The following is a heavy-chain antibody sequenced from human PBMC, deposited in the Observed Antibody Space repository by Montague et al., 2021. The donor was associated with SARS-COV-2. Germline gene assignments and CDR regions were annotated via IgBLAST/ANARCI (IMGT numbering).Heavy chain of an antibody. V-gene: IGHV4-59*02. Sequence: SETLSLTCTVTDACVVGFRRRWEEHTPGLEPQPDGVCHSVRRKDNNPSLKSRATISRDTSKNQFSLKVRSVTAADTAVYYCARETMTADAFDIWGQGTMVTVSS. CDR2: HSVRRK. CDR1: DACVVGFRR. J-gene: IGHJ3*02. D-gene: IGHD1-14*01. CDR3: ARETMTADAFDI.